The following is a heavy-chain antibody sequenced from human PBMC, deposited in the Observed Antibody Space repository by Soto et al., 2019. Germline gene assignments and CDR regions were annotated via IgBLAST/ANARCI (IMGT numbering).Heavy chain of an antibody. Sequence: QVQLVQSGAEVKKPGSSVKVSCKASGGTFSSYAISWVRQAPGQGLEWMGGIIPIFGTANYSQKFQGRVTIPADESTSTAYMELSSLRTEDTAVYYCARGGRLGVQVRPFEPWGQGTLVTVSS. CDR1: GGTFSSYA. V-gene: IGHV1-69*01. J-gene: IGHJ5*02. CDR3: ARGGRLGVQVRPFEP. CDR2: IIPIFGTA. D-gene: IGHD3-16*01.